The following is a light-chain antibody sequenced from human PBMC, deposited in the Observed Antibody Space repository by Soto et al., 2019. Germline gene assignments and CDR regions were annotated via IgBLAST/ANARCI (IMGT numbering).Light chain of an antibody. J-gene: IGLJ3*02. Sequence: QSALTQPASVSGSPGQSITISCTGTINDVGADKYVSWYQQHPGKVPQLMIYDVSIRPSGVSNRFSGSKSGNTASLTISGLHAEDEDDYYCSSVPTSSPWVVGGGTKLTVL. CDR2: DVS. CDR1: INDVGADKY. CDR3: SSVPTSSPWV. V-gene: IGLV2-14*03.